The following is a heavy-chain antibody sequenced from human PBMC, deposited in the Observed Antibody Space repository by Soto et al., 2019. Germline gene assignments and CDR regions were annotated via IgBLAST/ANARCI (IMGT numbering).Heavy chain of an antibody. V-gene: IGHV3-30*18. CDR3: AKLAAAGTSDYYYYGMDV. Sequence: GGSLRLSCAASGFTFSSYGMHWVRQAPGKGLEWVAVISYDGSNKYYADSVKGRFTISRDNSKNTLYLQMNSLRAEDTAVYYCAKLAAAGTSDYYYYGMDVWGQGTTVTVSS. CDR1: GFTFSSYG. D-gene: IGHD6-13*01. J-gene: IGHJ6*02. CDR2: ISYDGSNK.